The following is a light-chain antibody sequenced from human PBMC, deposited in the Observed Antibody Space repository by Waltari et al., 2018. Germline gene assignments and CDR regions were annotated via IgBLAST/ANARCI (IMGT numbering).Light chain of an antibody. CDR1: QSVSSSY. V-gene: IGKV3-20*01. CDR2: GAS. Sequence: EIVLTQSPGTLSLSPGERATHSCRASQSVSSSYLAWYQQKPGQAPRLLIYGASSRATGIPDRFSGSGSGTDFTLTISRLEPEDFAVYYCQQYGSSPLWTFGQGTKVEIK. CDR3: QQYGSSPLWT. J-gene: IGKJ1*01.